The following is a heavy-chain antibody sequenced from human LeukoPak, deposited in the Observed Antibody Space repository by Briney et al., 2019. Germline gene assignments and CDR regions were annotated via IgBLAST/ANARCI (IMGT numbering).Heavy chain of an antibody. D-gene: IGHD4-17*01. CDR1: GFSFSSYG. CDR3: ARDATEYGDSHFDW. V-gene: IGHV3-33*01. Sequence: PGGSLRLSCSASGFSFSSYGMHWVRQAPGKGLEWVAVIWNDGSHQYYADSEKGRFTTSRDNSRNTVYLQMNRLRVDDTAVYYCARDATEYGDSHFDWWGQGTLVTVSS. J-gene: IGHJ4*02. CDR2: IWNDGSHQ.